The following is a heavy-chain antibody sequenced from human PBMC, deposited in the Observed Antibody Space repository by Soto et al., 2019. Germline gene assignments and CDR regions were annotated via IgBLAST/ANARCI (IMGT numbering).Heavy chain of an antibody. V-gene: IGHV4-4*02. CDR2: IYHSGST. Sequence: SETLSLTCTVSGGSISSSNWWSFVRQPPGKGLEWIGEIYHSGSTNYNPSLKSRVTISVDKSKNQFSLKLSSVTAADTAVYYCARISPYYYDSSGYYYVFDYWGQGTLVTVSS. CDR1: GGSISSSNW. D-gene: IGHD3-22*01. CDR3: ARISPYYYDSSGYYYVFDY. J-gene: IGHJ4*02.